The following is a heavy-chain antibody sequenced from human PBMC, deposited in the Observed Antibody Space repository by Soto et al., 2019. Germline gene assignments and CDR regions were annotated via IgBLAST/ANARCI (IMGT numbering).Heavy chain of an antibody. V-gene: IGHV3-21*01. Sequence: GGSLRLSCAASGFNFNSYTINWVRQAPGKRLEWLSSISSSGYIFSTDSVRGRFTISRDNAKNSVYLQINSLRAEDTAVYFCASDCSGGSCYPGMDVWGQGTPLPVSS. CDR1: GFNFNSYT. D-gene: IGHD2-15*01. CDR3: ASDCSGGSCYPGMDV. CDR2: ISSSGYI. J-gene: IGHJ6*02.